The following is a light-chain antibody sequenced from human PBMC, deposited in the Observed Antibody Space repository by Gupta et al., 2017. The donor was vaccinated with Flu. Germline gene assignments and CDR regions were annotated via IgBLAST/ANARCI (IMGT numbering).Light chain of an antibody. V-gene: IGLV3-1*01. CDR1: NLGNKY. J-gene: IGLJ1*01. CDR3: QTWDSATSYV. CDR2: QNN. Sequence: SYDLPQSPSVSVSPGHTATITCSGDNLGNKYVSWYQQRPGQSPLLVMYQNNKRPSEIPERFSGSNSVNTATLTIRATQTMDEADYYCQTWDSATSYVFGPGKKVTVL.